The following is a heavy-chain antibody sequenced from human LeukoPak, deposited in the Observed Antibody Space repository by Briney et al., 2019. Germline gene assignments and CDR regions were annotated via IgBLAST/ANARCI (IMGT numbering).Heavy chain of an antibody. CDR3: ARVFIVGSRSVFDF. CDR1: GFTFSNYW. CDR2: IKQDGSVK. Sequence: GGSLRLSCAASGFTFSNYWMSWVRLAPGKGLEWVANIKQDGSVKYYVDSVEGRFTISRDNAKNLLSLQMNSLRAEDTAVYHCARVFIVGSRSVFDFWGQGTLVTVSS. V-gene: IGHV3-7*01. J-gene: IGHJ4*02. D-gene: IGHD2-21*01.